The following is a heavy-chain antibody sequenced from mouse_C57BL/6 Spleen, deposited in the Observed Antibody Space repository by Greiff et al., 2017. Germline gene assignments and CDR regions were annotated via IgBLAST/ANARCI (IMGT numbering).Heavy chain of an antibody. V-gene: IGHV1-55*01. Sequence: QVQLQQPGAELVKPGASAKMSCKASGYTFTSYWITWVKQRPGQGLEWIGDIYPGSGSTNYNEKFKSKATLTVDTSSSTAYMQLSSLTSEDSAVYYCAREHSSYAMDYWGQGTSVTVSS. CDR3: AREHSSYAMDY. CDR2: IYPGSGST. J-gene: IGHJ4*01. CDR1: GYTFTSYW.